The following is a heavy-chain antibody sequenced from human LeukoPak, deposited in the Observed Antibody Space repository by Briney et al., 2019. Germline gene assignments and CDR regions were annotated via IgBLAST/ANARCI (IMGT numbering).Heavy chain of an antibody. Sequence: SETLSLTCTVSGGSISSGSYYWSWIRQPAGKGLEWIGRIYTSGSTNYNPSLKSRVTISVDTSKNQFSLKLSSVTAADTAVYYCAREAAGRDYWGQGTLVTVSS. CDR3: AREAAGRDY. D-gene: IGHD6-13*01. CDR1: GGSISSGSYY. CDR2: IYTSGST. V-gene: IGHV4-61*02. J-gene: IGHJ4*02.